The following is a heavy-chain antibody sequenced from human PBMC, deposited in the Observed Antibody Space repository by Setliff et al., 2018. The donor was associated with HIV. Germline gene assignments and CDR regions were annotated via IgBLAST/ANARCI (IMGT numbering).Heavy chain of an antibody. Sequence: PGESLKISCRASGYTFTNYWIGWVRQTPGKGLEWMGIIYPGDSDTRYSPSFEGQVTMSADKSINTAYLQWHSLKASDTAMYYCARQPTDTSGYNNWFDSWGQGTLVTVSS. J-gene: IGHJ5*01. CDR1: GYTFTNYW. D-gene: IGHD3-3*01. V-gene: IGHV5-51*01. CDR3: ARQPTDTSGYNNWFDS. CDR2: IYPGDSDT.